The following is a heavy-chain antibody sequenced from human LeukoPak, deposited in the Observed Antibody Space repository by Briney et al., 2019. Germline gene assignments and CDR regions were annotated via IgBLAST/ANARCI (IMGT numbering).Heavy chain of an antibody. CDR3: ARLAVAGSGSWFDP. Sequence: GGSLRLSCAASGFTFSSYGMHWVRQAPGKGLEWVAVISYDGSNKYYADSVKGRFTISRDNAKNSLYLQMNSLRAEDTAVYYCARLAVAGSGSWFDPWGQGTLVTVSS. CDR2: ISYDGSNK. V-gene: IGHV3-30*03. CDR1: GFTFSSYG. J-gene: IGHJ5*02. D-gene: IGHD6-19*01.